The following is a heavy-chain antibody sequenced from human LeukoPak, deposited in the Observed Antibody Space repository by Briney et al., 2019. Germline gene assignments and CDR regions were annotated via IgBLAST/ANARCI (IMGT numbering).Heavy chain of an antibody. D-gene: IGHD1-1*01. CDR1: GYSISSGYY. V-gene: IGHV4-38-2*02. Sequence: SETLSLTCTVSGYSISSGYYWGWIRQPPGKGLEWIGSIYHSGSTYYNPSLKSRVTISVDTSKNQFSLKLSSVTAADTAVYYCARMERGTGDYYYGMDVWGQGTTVTVSS. J-gene: IGHJ6*02. CDR2: IYHSGST. CDR3: ARMERGTGDYYYGMDV.